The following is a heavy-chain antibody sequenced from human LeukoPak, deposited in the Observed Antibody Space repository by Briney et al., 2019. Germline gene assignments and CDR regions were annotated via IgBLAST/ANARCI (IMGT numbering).Heavy chain of an antibody. V-gene: IGHV4-61*02. CDR3: ARNYDFWSGYVDY. D-gene: IGHD3-3*01. CDR1: GGYISRGGYF. CDR2: IYTSGST. J-gene: IGHJ4*02. Sequence: SETLSLTCTVSGGYISRGGYFWGWIRQPAGKGLEWIGRIYTSGSTNYNPSLKSRVTISVDTSKNQFSLKLSSVTAADTAVYYCARNYDFWSGYVDYWGQGTLVTVSS.